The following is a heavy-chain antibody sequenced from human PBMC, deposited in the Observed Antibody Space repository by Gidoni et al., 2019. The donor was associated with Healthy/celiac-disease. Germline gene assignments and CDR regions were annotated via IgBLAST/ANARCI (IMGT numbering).Heavy chain of an antibody. D-gene: IGHD2-21*01. J-gene: IGHJ2*01. CDR3: ARALWWYFFDL. V-gene: IGHV4-34*01. CDR1: GVSFSGYY. Sequence: QVQLQQWGAGLLKPSETLSLTCAVYGVSFSGYYWSWLRQPPGKGLEWIGEINHSGSTNYNPSLKRRVTISVDTSKNQFSLKLSSVTAADTAVYYCARALWWYFFDLWGRGTLVTVSS. CDR2: INHSGST.